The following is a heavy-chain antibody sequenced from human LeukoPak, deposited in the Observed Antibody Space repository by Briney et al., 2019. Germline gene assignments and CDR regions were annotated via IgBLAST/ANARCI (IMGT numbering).Heavy chain of an antibody. CDR3: ARDFDYYYGSGSYSSEGYYFDY. Sequence: GGSLRLSCAASGFTVSSNYMSWVRQAPGKGLEWVSVIYSGGSTYYADSVKGRFTISRDNAKNSLYLQMNSLRAEDTAVYYCARDFDYYYGSGSYSSEGYYFDYWGQGTLVTVSS. CDR2: IYSGGST. J-gene: IGHJ4*02. D-gene: IGHD3-10*01. V-gene: IGHV3-53*01. CDR1: GFTVSSNY.